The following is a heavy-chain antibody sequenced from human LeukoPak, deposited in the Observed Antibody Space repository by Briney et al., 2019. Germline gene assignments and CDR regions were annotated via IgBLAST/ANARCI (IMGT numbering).Heavy chain of an antibody. V-gene: IGHV4-59*01. CDR2: FYNSGRS. Sequence: PFETLSLTCTVSDDSISDYYRGWIRPPPGKGLEWIGYFYNSGRSTYNPSLKSRVTISADTSKNLFSLKLNSVTTADTAVYYCTRGAGWLIDYWGQGILVTVSS. J-gene: IGHJ4*02. D-gene: IGHD3-16*01. CDR1: DDSISDYY. CDR3: TRGAGWLIDY.